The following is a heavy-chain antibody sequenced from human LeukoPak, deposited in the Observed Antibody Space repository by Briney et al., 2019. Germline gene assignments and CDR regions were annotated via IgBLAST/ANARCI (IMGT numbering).Heavy chain of an antibody. V-gene: IGHV3-49*03. D-gene: IGHD3-10*01. CDR1: GGSFSGYY. CDR2: IRSKAYGGTT. Sequence: LSLTCAVYGGSFSGYYWSWIRQAPGKGLEWVGFIRSKAYGGTTEYAASVKGRFTISRDDSKSIAYLQMNSLKTEDTAVYYCTRDLLWFDYWGQGTLVTVSS. J-gene: IGHJ4*02. CDR3: TRDLLWFDY.